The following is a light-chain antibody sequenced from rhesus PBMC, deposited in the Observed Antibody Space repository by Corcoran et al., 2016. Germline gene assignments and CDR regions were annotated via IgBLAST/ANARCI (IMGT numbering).Light chain of an antibody. V-gene: IGKV1-38*01. CDR3: QQRNSYPYT. CDR2: DAS. J-gene: IGKJ2*01. CDR1: QGISNH. Sequence: DIQLTQSPSSLSASVGDRVTISCRASQGISNHLAWYQQKSGKAPKLLLYDASNLQSGVPSRFSGSGSGTEFSLTISTLQPEDFATYYCQQRNSYPYTFGQGTKVEIK.